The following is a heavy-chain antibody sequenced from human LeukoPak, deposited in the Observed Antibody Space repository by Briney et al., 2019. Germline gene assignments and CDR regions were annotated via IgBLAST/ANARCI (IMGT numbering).Heavy chain of an antibody. Sequence: GASVKVSCKASGYTFTSYYMHWVRQAPGQGLGWMGVINPSGESTSYPQKFQGRVTMTRDTSTSTVYMELSSLTSEDTAIYYCARDRLELREYYFDYWGQGSLVTVSS. CDR2: INPSGEST. V-gene: IGHV1-46*01. CDR1: GYTFTSYY. D-gene: IGHD1-1*01. J-gene: IGHJ4*02. CDR3: ARDRLELREYYFDY.